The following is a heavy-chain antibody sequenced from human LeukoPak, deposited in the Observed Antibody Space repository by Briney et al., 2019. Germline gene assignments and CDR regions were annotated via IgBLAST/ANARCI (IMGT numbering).Heavy chain of an antibody. V-gene: IGHV4-61*02. D-gene: IGHD3-10*01. CDR3: ARASLLLWFGELSSPSWFDP. Sequence: SQTLSLTCTVSGSSISSGSYYWSWIRQPAGKGLEWIGRIYTSGSTNYDPSLKSRVTISVDTSKNQFSLKLSSVTAADTAVYYCARASLLLWFGELSSPSWFDPWGQGTLVTVSS. J-gene: IGHJ5*02. CDR2: IYTSGST. CDR1: GSSISSGSYY.